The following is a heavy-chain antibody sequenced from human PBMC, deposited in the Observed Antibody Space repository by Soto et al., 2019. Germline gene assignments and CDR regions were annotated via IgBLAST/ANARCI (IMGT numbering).Heavy chain of an antibody. CDR3: VRTIAVAGPDAFDM. CDR2: ILSDGSKQ. CDR1: RFTFSYYA. D-gene: IGHD6-19*01. J-gene: IGHJ3*02. V-gene: IGHV3-30-3*01. Sequence: GGSLRLSCAASRFTFSYYAMRWIRQAPGKGLEWMAVILSDGSKQYYAESVKGRFTISRDNSKSTLYLQMNSLRVEDTAVYYWVRTIAVAGPDAFDMWVQGTMVTVSS.